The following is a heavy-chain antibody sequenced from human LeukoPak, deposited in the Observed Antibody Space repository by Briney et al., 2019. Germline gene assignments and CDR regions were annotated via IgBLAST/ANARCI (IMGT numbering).Heavy chain of an antibody. D-gene: IGHD2-2*01. CDR2: MNPNSGNT. J-gene: IGHJ4*02. Sequence: ASVKVSCKASGYTFTSYDINWVRQATGQGLEWMGWMNPNSGNTGYAQKFQGRVTITRNTSMSTAYMELSSLRSEDTAVYYCARGNRVVRPAAYYFDYWGQGTLVTVSS. V-gene: IGHV1-8*03. CDR3: ARGNRVVRPAAYYFDY. CDR1: GYTFTSYD.